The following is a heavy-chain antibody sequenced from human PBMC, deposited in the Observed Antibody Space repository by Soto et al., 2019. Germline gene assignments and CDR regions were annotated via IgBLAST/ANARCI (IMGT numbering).Heavy chain of an antibody. V-gene: IGHV4-59*11. J-gene: IGHJ6*03. D-gene: IGHD4-4*01. CDR2: IYYSGST. CDR1: GGSISSHY. Sequence: SETLSLTCTVSGGSISSHYWSWIRQPPGKGLEWIGYIYYSGSTNYNPSLKSRVTISVDTSKNQFSLKLSSVTAADTAVYYCARGKDYSTPDLWGKGTTVTVS. CDR3: ARGKDYSTPDL.